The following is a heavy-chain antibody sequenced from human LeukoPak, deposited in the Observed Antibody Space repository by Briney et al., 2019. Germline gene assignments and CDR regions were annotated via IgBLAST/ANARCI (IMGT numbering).Heavy chain of an antibody. CDR1: GFSFRNYN. J-gene: IGHJ4*02. V-gene: IGHV3-48*01. CDR2: ITSDSVTI. Sequence: GGSLRLSCAASGFSFRNYNMNWVRQAPGKGLEWVSYITSDSVTIHYAESVKGRFTISRDNSKNTLYLQMNSLRAEDTAVYYCARDHSGSYYWSRAFDYWGQGTLVTVSS. D-gene: IGHD1-26*01. CDR3: ARDHSGSYYWSRAFDY.